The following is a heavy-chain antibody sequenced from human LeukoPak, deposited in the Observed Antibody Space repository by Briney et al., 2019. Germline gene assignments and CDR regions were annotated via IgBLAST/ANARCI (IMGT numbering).Heavy chain of an antibody. J-gene: IGHJ4*02. D-gene: IGHD6-13*01. V-gene: IGHV4-59*01. CDR3: AREVVAAAGTVDY. CDR2: IYYSGST. Sequence: SETLSLTCTVSGGSISNYFWSWIRQPPGKGLEWIGYIYYSGSTNYNPSLKSRVTISVDTSKNQFSLKLSSVTAADTAVYYCAREVVAAAGTVDYWGQGTLVTVSS. CDR1: GGSISNYF.